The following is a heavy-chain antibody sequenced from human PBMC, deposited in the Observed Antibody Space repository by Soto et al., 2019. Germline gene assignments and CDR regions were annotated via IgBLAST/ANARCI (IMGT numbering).Heavy chain of an antibody. D-gene: IGHD6-19*01. CDR2: INHSGSA. V-gene: IGHV4-34*01. J-gene: IGHJ4*02. Sequence: QVQLQQSGAGLLKPSETLSLTCAVYGESFSGHIWTWIRQTPGKGLQWIGQINHSGSASYNPSLNSRVPLSVHTSNSQFSLELSSVTAADTAVYYCARGLITGSHYSGGWYYFDSWGQGTQVTVSS. CDR1: GESFSGHI. CDR3: ARGLITGSHYSGGWYYFDS.